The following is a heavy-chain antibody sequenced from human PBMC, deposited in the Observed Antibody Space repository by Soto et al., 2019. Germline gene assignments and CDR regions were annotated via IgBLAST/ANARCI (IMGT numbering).Heavy chain of an antibody. Sequence: ASVKVSCKASGGTFSSYTISWVRQAPGQGLEWMGRIIPILGIANYAQKFQGRVTITADKSTSTAYMELSSLRSEDTAVYYCARGTRGVIKKTDDYWGQGTLVTVSS. CDR3: ARGTRGVIKKTDDY. V-gene: IGHV1-69*02. J-gene: IGHJ4*02. D-gene: IGHD3-10*01. CDR2: IIPILGIA. CDR1: GGTFSSYT.